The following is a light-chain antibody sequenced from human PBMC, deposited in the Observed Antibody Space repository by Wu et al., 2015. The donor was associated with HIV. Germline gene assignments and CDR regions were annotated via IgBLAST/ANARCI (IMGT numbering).Light chain of an antibody. Sequence: DIQMTQSPSSRSASVGDRVTITCRASQSISNYLNWYQQKPGKAPKLLIYAASSLQSGVPSRFSGSGSGTDFTLTISSLQPEDFATYYCQQSYSTPGTFGQGTKLEIK. J-gene: IGKJ2*02. CDR1: QSISNY. CDR3: QQSYSTPGT. V-gene: IGKV1-39*01. CDR2: AAS.